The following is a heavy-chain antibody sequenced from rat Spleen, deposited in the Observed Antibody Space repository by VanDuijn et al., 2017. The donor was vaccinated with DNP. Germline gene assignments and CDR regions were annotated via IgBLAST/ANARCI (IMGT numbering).Heavy chain of an antibody. CDR3: SRRAESENIGWYFDF. V-gene: IGHV5S13*01. CDR1: GFSFSNHG. D-gene: IGHD1-2*01. J-gene: IGHJ1*01. CDR2: ISNSGDTT. Sequence: EVQVVESGGGLVQPGKSLKLSCAASGFSFSNHGMAWVRQAPTKGLEWVASISNSGDTTHYRDSVKGRFTISRDNARSTLYLQMNSLKSEDMATYYCSRRAESENIGWYFDFWGPGTMVTVSS.